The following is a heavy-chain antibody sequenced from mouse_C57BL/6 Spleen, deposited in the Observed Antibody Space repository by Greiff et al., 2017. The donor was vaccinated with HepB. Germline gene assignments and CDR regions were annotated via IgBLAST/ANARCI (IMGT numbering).Heavy chain of an antibody. V-gene: IGHV1-61*01. CDR2: IYPSDSET. CDR3: ARTYYSNYGFAY. J-gene: IGHJ3*01. D-gene: IGHD2-5*01. Sequence: QVQLQQPGAELVRPGSSVKLSCKASGYTFTSYWMDWVKQRPGQGLEWIGNIYPSDSETHYNQKFKDKATLTVDKSSSTAYMQLSSLTSEDSAVYYCARTYYSNYGFAYWGQGTLVTVCA. CDR1: GYTFTSYW.